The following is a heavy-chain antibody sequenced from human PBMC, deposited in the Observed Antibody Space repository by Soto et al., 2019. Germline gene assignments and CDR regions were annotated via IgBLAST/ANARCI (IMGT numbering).Heavy chain of an antibody. CDR1: GYTLTSYD. J-gene: IGHJ5*02. V-gene: IGHV1-8*01. CDR3: ARARMVYATNWFDP. CDR2: MNPNSGNT. Sequence: ASVKVSCKASGYTLTSYDINWVRQATGQGLEWMGWMNPNSGNTGYAQKFQGRVTMTRNTSISTAYMELSSLRSEDTAVYYCARARMVYATNWFDPWGQGTLVTVSS. D-gene: IGHD2-8*01.